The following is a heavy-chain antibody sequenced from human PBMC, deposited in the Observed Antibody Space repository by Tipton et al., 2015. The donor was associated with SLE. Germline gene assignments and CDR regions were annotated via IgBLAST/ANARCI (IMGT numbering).Heavy chain of an antibody. D-gene: IGHD3-10*01. CDR1: GGSISSYY. Sequence: GLVKPSQTLSLTCAVSGGSISSYYWSWIRQPPGKGLEWIGYIYTSGSTNYNPSLKSRVTISVDTSKKQFSLKLSSVTAADTAVYYCAKDMLAYYYGSGSRFDYWGQGTLVTVSS. J-gene: IGHJ4*02. V-gene: IGHV4-59*01. CDR3: AKDMLAYYYGSGSRFDY. CDR2: IYTSGST.